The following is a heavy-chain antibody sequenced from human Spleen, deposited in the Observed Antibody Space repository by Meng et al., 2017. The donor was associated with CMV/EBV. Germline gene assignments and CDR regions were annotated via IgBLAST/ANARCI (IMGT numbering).Heavy chain of an antibody. CDR1: GFTFSNYE. CDR2: ISGSGSGT. V-gene: IGHV3-23*01. D-gene: IGHD2-2*02. Sequence: GGSLRLSCGVSGFTFSNYEMHWVRQAPGKGLEWVSAISGSGSGTYYVDSVMGRFTISRDNSKSTLYLQMNSLRAEDTAVYYCAKPYCSSTSCYKRGFDFWGQGTLVTVSS. CDR3: AKPYCSSTSCYKRGFDF. J-gene: IGHJ4*02.